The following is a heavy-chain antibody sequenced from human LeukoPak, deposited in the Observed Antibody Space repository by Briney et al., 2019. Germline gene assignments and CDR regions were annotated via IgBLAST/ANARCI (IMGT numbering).Heavy chain of an antibody. V-gene: IGHV3-43*02. J-gene: IGHJ4*02. CDR2: ISGDGGST. CDR1: GFTFDDYA. Sequence: PGGSLRLSCAASGFTFDDYAMHWVRQAPGKGLEWVSLISGDGGSTYYADSVKGRFTISRDNSKNSLYLQMNSLRTEDTALYYCAKDLYSSCRSYYFDYWGQGTLVTVSS. CDR3: AKDLYSSCRSYYFDY. D-gene: IGHD6-19*01.